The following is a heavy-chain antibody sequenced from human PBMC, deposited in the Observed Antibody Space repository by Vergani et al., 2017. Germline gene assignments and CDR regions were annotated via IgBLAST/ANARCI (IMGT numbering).Heavy chain of an antibody. CDR2: IYPNGNG. Sequence: QVRLEESGPGLVKPSDTLSLTCTVSGGSMSDFYWTWIRQPAGRGLEWLGRIYPNGNGNYNESLRSRLTMSIDTSRSQFSLSLSSVTAADTAVYYCARGNCGVNCPKYNWLAPWGRGILVTVSS. D-gene: IGHD2-21*01. CDR1: GGSMSDFY. CDR3: ARGNCGVNCPKYNWLAP. V-gene: IGHV4-4*07. J-gene: IGHJ5*02.